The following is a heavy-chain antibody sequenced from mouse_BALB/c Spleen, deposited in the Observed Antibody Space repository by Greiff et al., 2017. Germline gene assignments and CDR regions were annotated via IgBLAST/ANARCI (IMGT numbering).Heavy chain of an antibody. Sequence: EVQLQQSGPGLVKPSQSLSLTCTVTGYSITSDYAWNWIRQFPGNKLEWMGYISYSGSTSYNPSLKSRISITRDTSKNQFFLQLNSVTTEDTATYYCARGATGDYFDYWGQGTTLTVSS. J-gene: IGHJ2*01. D-gene: IGHD3-1*01. CDR1: GYSITSDYA. V-gene: IGHV3-2*02. CDR2: ISYSGST. CDR3: ARGATGDYFDY.